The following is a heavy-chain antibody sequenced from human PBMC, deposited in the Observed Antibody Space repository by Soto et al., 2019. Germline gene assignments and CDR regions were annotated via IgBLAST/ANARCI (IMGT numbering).Heavy chain of an antibody. CDR3: ARDHYDYIWGSFKP. CDR1: GFTFSSYN. J-gene: IGHJ5*02. CDR2: ISSSSSDI. Sequence: GGSMRLSSAASGFTFSSYNMNWVRPAPGKGLEWVSSISSSSSDIYFADSVQGRFTISRDNAKNSLYLQMNSLRAEDTAVYYCARDHYDYIWGSFKPWGQGTLVTVSS. V-gene: IGHV3-21*01. D-gene: IGHD3-16*01.